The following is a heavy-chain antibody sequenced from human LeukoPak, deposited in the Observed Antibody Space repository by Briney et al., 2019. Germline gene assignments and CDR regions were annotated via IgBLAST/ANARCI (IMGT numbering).Heavy chain of an antibody. CDR3: ARDPYSSTWSYGMDV. J-gene: IGHJ6*02. CDR1: GFTFSNYW. V-gene: IGHV3-7*05. CDR2: IKQDGGEK. D-gene: IGHD6-6*01. Sequence: GGSLRLSCAASGFTFSNYWMSWVRQAPGKGLEWVADIKQDGGEKVYVDPVKGRFIVSRDNTKNSLFLQMNTLRVEDTAVYYCARDPYSSTWSYGMDVWGQGTTVTVSS.